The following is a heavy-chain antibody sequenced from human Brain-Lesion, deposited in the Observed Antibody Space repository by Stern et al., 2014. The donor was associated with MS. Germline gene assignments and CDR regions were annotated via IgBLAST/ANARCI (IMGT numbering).Heavy chain of an antibody. D-gene: IGHD2/OR15-2a*01. V-gene: IGHV3-30*18. J-gene: IGHJ5*02. CDR1: GFTFGSCA. Sequence: VQLVESGGGVVQPGRPLRLSCVASGFTFGSCAMHWVRQAPGKGLEWVACVSYDRRNKYYADSVKGRIPITIDNSQNTLYMQMSSLRPEDTAVYYCAKDRQYLTYFFDHWGQGSLVTVSS. CDR2: VSYDRRNK. CDR3: AKDRQYLTYFFDH.